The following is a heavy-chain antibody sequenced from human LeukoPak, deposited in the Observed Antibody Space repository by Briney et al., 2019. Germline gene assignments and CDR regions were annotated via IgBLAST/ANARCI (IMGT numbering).Heavy chain of an antibody. V-gene: IGHV4-59*01. CDR3: ARDRGPGNDAFDI. CDR2: IYYSGST. D-gene: IGHD1-14*01. CDR1: GGSISSYY. Sequence: SETLSLTCTVSGGSISSYYWSWIRQPPGKGLEWIGYIYYSGSTNYNPSLKSRVTISVDTSKNQFSLKLRSVTAADTAVYYCARDRGPGNDAFDIWGQGTMVTASS. J-gene: IGHJ3*02.